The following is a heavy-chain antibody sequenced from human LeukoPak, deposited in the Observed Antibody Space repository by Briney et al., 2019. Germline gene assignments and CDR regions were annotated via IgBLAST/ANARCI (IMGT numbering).Heavy chain of an antibody. CDR2: ISYDGSNK. D-gene: IGHD3-16*02. CDR1: GFTFSSYA. V-gene: IGHV3-30-3*01. CDR3: ARGLRLGELSAY. Sequence: PGGSLRLSCAASGFTFSSYAMHWVRQAPGKGLEWVAVISYDGSNKYYADSVKGRFTISRGNSKNTLYLQMNSLRAEDTAVYYCARGLRLGELSAYWGQGTLVTVSS. J-gene: IGHJ4*02.